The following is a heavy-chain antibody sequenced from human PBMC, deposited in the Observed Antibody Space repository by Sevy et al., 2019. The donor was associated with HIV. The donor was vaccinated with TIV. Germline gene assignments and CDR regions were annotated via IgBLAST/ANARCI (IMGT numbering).Heavy chain of an antibody. D-gene: IGHD3-3*01. CDR1: GFTFSSFE. Sequence: GGCLRLSCAASGFTFSSFEMNWVRQAPGKGLERVSYISSSGDTTDYAHSVRGRFTISRDNAKKSLYLQMNSLRAEDTAIYYCAKRGGQYDLGMDVWGQGTTVIVSS. V-gene: IGHV3-48*03. CDR2: ISSSGDTT. J-gene: IGHJ6*02. CDR3: AKRGGQYDLGMDV.